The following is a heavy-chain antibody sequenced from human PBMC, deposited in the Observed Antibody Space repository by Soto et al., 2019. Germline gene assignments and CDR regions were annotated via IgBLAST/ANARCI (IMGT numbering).Heavy chain of an antibody. CDR2: ISGSGDNT. V-gene: IGHV3-23*01. Sequence: GGSLSLSCKASGFSFSDYAMTLVRQAPGKGLEWVSVISGSGDNTFYAAAVKGRFAISRDNSKNVLYLQMNSLSADDAAVYFCAKGRAITVYGVDILFDYWGLGTLVTVSS. J-gene: IGHJ4*01. CDR3: AKGRAITVYGVDILFDY. D-gene: IGHD3-3*01. CDR1: GFSFSDYA.